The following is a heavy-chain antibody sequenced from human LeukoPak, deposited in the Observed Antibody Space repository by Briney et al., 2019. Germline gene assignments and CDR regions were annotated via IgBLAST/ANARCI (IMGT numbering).Heavy chain of an antibody. CDR3: ARGEYCSGGSCYSAAFDI. CDR1: GFTFSSYS. V-gene: IGHV3-21*01. D-gene: IGHD2-15*01. J-gene: IGHJ3*02. CDR2: ISSSSGYI. Sequence: GGSLRLSCATSGFTFSSYSMNWVRQAPGKGLEWVSSISSSSGYIYYADSVRGRFTISRDNAKNSLYLQMDSLRAEDTAVYYCARGEYCSGGSCYSAAFDIWGQGTMVTVSS.